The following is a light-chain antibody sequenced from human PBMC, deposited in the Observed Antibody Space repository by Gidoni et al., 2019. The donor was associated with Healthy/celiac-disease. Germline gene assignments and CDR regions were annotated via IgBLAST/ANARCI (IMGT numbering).Light chain of an antibody. V-gene: IGLV2-14*01. CDR3: SSYTSSSTPGRVV. J-gene: IGLJ2*01. CDR1: SSDVGCYNY. Sequence: QSALTQPASVSGSPGQPITISCTGTSSDVGCYNYVSWYQQHPGKAPKLMIYDVSNRPSGVSNRFSGSKSVNTASLTISVLQADDEADYYCSSYTSSSTPGRVVFGGGTKLTVL. CDR2: DVS.